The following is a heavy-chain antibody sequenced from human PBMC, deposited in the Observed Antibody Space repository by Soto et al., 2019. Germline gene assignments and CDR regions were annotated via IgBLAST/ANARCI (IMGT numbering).Heavy chain of an antibody. CDR2: ISYDGSNK. J-gene: IGHJ6*02. CDR1: GFTFSSYA. CDR3: ARDFNIYYYGMDV. V-gene: IGHV3-30-3*01. Sequence: LRLSCAASGFTFSSYAMHWVRQAPGKGLEWVAVISYDGSNKYYADSVKGRFTISRDNSKNTLYLQMNSLRAEDTAVYYCARDFNIYYYGMDVWGQGTTVTVSS.